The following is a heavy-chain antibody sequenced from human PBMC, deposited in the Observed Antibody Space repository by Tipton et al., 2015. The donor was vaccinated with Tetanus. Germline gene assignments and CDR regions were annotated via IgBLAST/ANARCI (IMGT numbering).Heavy chain of an antibody. CDR1: GGSISSGGYY. CDR2: IYYSGNT. V-gene: IGHV4-31*03. CDR3: ARVGYYYGSGISYGMDV. D-gene: IGHD3-10*01. Sequence: TLSLTCTVSGGSISSGGYYWSWIRQHPGKGLEWIGYIYYSGNTYYNPSLKSRVTISVDTSKNQFSLKLSSVTAADTAVYYCARVGYYYGSGISYGMDVWGQGTTVTVSS. J-gene: IGHJ6*02.